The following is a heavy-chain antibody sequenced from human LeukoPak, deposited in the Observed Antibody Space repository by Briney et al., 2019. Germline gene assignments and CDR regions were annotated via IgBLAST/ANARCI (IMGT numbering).Heavy chain of an antibody. Sequence: SETLSLTCAVYGGSFSGYYWSWIRQPPGKGLEWIGEINHSGSTNYNPSLKSRVTISVDTSKNQFSLKLSSVTAADTAVYYCARLCSSPAIYYYYYYYMDVWAKGPRSPSP. V-gene: IGHV4-34*01. CDR1: GGSFSGYY. CDR3: ARLCSSPAIYYYYYYYMDV. D-gene: IGHD6-13*01. J-gene: IGHJ6*03. CDR2: INHSGST.